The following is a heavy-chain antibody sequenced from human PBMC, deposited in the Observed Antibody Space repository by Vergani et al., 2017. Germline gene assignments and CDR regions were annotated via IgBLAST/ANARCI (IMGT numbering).Heavy chain of an antibody. J-gene: IGHJ1*01. CDR1: GGSISSGGYY. D-gene: IGHD6-19*01. CDR3: ARQDGSGWYWGETEYFQH. Sequence: QVQLQESGPGLVKPSQTLSLTCTVSGGSISSGGYYWSWIRQPPGKGLEWIGEINHSGSTNYNPSLKSRVTISVDTSKNQFSLKLSSVTAADTAVYYCARQDGSGWYWGETEYFQHWGQGTLVTVSS. CDR2: INHSGST. V-gene: IGHV4-39*01.